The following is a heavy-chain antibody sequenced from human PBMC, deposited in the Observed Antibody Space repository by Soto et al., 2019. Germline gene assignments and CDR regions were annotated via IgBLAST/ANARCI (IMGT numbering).Heavy chain of an antibody. CDR1: GGSIISYY. CDR3: ARVRTGTTRYVPGTTTGWFDP. J-gene: IGHJ5*02. V-gene: IGHV4-4*07. D-gene: IGHD1-7*01. Sequence: SATLSLTWTVSGGSIISYYWSWIRQPAGKGLDWIGRIYTSGSTNYNPSLKSRVTMSVDTSKNQFSLKLSPVTAADTAVYYCARVRTGTTRYVPGTTTGWFDPWGQGTLVTVSS. CDR2: IYTSGST.